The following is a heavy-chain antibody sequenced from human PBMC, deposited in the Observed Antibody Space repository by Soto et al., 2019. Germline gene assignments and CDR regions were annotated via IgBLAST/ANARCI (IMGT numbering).Heavy chain of an antibody. CDR3: ATGSYSSSIDH. J-gene: IGHJ4*02. D-gene: IGHD3-9*01. CDR1: GFTFTTYG. Sequence: QVQLVESGGGVVQPGTSLRLSCAASGFTFTTYGMHWVRQPPGKGLQWVAATWYDGSEDFYVDSVKGRFTISRDSSKNTRNLQLDSLTADDTAVYYFATGSYSSSIDHWGRGSLVTVTS. V-gene: IGHV3-33*01. CDR2: TWYDGSED.